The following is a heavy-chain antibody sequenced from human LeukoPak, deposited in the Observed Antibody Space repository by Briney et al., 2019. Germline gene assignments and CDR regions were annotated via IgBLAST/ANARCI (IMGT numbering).Heavy chain of an antibody. J-gene: IGHJ4*02. CDR1: GGSISSSSYY. CDR3: ARHRGPVKSPFDY. Sequence: SETLSLTCTVSGGSISSSSYYWGWIRQPPGKGLEWIGTIYYSGSTYYNPPLKSRVTISVDTSKNQFSLKLSSVTAADTAVYYCARHRGPVKSPFDYWGQGTLVTVSS. V-gene: IGHV4-39*01. CDR2: IYYSGST.